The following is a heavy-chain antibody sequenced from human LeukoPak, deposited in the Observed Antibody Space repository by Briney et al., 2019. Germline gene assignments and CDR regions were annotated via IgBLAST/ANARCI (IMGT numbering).Heavy chain of an antibody. CDR1: GFTFSSYA. CDR2: ISGSGGST. CDR3: AKVSRGYGTEYFQH. D-gene: IGHD4-17*01. V-gene: IGHV3-23*01. Sequence: GGSLRLSCAASGFTFSSYAMSWVRQAPGKGLEWVSAISGSGGSTYYEDSVKGRFTISRDNSKNTLYLQMNSLRAEDTAVYYCAKVSRGYGTEYFQHWGQGPLVTVSS. J-gene: IGHJ1*01.